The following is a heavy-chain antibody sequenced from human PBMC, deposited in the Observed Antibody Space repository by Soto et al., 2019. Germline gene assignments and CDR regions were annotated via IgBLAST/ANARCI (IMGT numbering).Heavy chain of an antibody. CDR3: ARDLRVHAFDI. Sequence: PSETLSLTCTVSGGSISSYYWSWIRQPPGKGLEWIGYIYYSGSTNYNPSLKSRVTISVDTSKNQFSLKLSSVTAADTAVYYCARDLRVHAFDIWGQETMVTVSS. J-gene: IGHJ3*02. CDR2: IYYSGST. CDR1: GGSISSYY. V-gene: IGHV4-59*01.